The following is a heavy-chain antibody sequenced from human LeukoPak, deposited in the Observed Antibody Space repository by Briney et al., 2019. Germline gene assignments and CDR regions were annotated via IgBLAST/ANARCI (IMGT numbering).Heavy chain of an antibody. V-gene: IGHV4-59*01. D-gene: IGHD1-26*01. Sequence: SETLSLTCTVSGGSISSYYWSWIRQPPGKGLEWIGYIYYSGSTNYNPSLKSRVTISVDTSKNQFSLKLSSVTAADTAVYYCARVKWDYYYYYYMDVWGKGTTVTVSS. J-gene: IGHJ6*03. CDR2: IYYSGST. CDR1: GGSISSYY. CDR3: ARVKWDYYYYYYMDV.